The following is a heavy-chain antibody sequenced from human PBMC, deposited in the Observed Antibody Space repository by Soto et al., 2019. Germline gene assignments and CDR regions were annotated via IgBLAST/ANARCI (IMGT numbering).Heavy chain of an antibody. Sequence: SETLSLTCTVSGGSITGGSISSTTYYWGWMRQPPGKGLEWIASFFIGGNTYYNPSLKSRVTVSVDKSRNQFSLRLTSVTPADTAVYYCATRGIVGPIYWGQGTLVTVSS. V-gene: IGHV4-39*07. D-gene: IGHD1-26*01. J-gene: IGHJ4*02. CDR1: GGSITGGSISSTTYY. CDR3: ATRGIVGPIY. CDR2: FFIGGNT.